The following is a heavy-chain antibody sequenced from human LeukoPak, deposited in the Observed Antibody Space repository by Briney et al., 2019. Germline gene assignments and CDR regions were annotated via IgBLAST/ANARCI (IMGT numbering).Heavy chain of an antibody. Sequence: PGGSLRLSCAASGFTFSDYYMSWIRQAPGKGLEWVSYISSSGSTIYYADSVKGRFTISRDNAKSSLYPQMNSLRDEDTAVYYCASFGSGSNLDAFDIWGQGTMVTVST. CDR1: GFTFSDYY. V-gene: IGHV3-11*04. J-gene: IGHJ3*02. D-gene: IGHD3-10*01. CDR2: ISSSGSTI. CDR3: ASFGSGSNLDAFDI.